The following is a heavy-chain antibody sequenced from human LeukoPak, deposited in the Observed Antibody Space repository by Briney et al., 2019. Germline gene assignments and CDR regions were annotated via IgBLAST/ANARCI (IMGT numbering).Heavy chain of an antibody. CDR3: ALDSTYYCDSSGYYYFDY. CDR2: IIPIFGTA. D-gene: IGHD3-22*01. Sequence: SVKVSCKASGGTFSSYAISWVRQAPGQGLEWMGGIIPIFGTANYAQKFQGRVTITADESTSTAYMELSSLRSEDTAVYYCALDSTYYCDSSGYYYFDYWGQGTLVTVSS. J-gene: IGHJ4*02. V-gene: IGHV1-69*13. CDR1: GGTFSSYA.